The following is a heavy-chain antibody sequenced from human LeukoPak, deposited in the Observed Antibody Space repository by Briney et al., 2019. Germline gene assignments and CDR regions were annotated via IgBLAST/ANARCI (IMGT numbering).Heavy chain of an antibody. Sequence: PSETLSLXCAVYGGSFSGYYWSWIRQPPGKGLEWIGEINHSGSTNYNPSLKSRVTISVDTSKNQFSLKLSSVTAADTAVHYCARGTVTTIYWGQGTLVTASS. D-gene: IGHD4-17*01. CDR3: ARGTVTTIY. CDR2: INHSGST. CDR1: GGSFSGYY. V-gene: IGHV4-34*01. J-gene: IGHJ4*02.